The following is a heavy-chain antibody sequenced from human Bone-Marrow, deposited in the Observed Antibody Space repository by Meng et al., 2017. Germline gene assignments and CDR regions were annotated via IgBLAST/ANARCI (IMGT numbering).Heavy chain of an antibody. CDR1: GSTFISYV. CDR3: ARDSWFDP. V-gene: IGHV3-30*04. Sequence: VESEGGVVSLGRSLKPSCETFGSTFISYVMHWIRQAPGRGLGWVAVISYDGSNKYYEDSVKGRFTISRDNSKNTLYLQMNSLRAEDTAVYYCARDSWFDPWGQGTLVTVSS. J-gene: IGHJ5*02. CDR2: ISYDGSNK.